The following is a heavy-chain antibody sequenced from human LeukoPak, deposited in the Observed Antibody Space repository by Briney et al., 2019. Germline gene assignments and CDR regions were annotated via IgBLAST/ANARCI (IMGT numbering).Heavy chain of an antibody. CDR3: ARDANHFIAAAGTGPSFFDY. CDR2: INPSGGST. CDR1: GYTFTSYY. J-gene: IGHJ4*02. V-gene: IGHV1-46*01. Sequence: ASVKVSCKASGYTFTSYYMHWVRQAPGQGLEWMGIINPSGGSTSYAQKFQGRVTMTRDTSTSTVYMELSSLRSEDTAVYYCARDANHFIAAAGTGPSFFDYWGQGTLVTVSS. D-gene: IGHD6-13*01.